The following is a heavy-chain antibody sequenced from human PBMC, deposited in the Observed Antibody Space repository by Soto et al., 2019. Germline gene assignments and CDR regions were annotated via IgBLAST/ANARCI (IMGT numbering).Heavy chain of an antibody. CDR1: GVSITSTDW. V-gene: IGHV4-4*02. D-gene: IGHD4-4*01. CDR2: VSLGGGA. Sequence: QVQLQESGPGLVKPSETLYLSCAVSGVSITSTDWWSWVRQPPGKGLQWIGEVSLGGGANYNPSLKSRVTISVDNSKNQFSLTLNSVTAADTAVYFCAGSTADTTLKASSFWGQGTLVTVSS. CDR3: AGSTADTTLKASSF. J-gene: IGHJ4*02.